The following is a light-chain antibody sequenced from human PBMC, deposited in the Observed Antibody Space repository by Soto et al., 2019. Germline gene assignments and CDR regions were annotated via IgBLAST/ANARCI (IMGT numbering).Light chain of an antibody. J-gene: IGLJ3*02. V-gene: IGLV7-46*01. CDR2: DTN. CDR1: SGAVTSGLY. CDR3: LLSYPTAVV. Sequence: QAVVTQEPSLTVSPGGTVTLTCGSNSGAVTSGLYPYRLQQKPDQAPTTLIFDTNKKHSWTPARFSGSLLGGKAALTLSGAQPDDEAEYYCLLSYPTAVVFGGGTQLTVL.